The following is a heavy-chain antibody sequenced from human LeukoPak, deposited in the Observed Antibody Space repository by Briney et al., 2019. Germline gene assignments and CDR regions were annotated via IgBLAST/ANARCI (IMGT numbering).Heavy chain of an antibody. CDR3: ARVGAGYSSSWFYNWFDP. Sequence: SPTLSLTCAISGDSFSSNSAAWNWIRQSPSRGLEWLGRTYYRSKWYNDYAVSVKSRITINPDTSKNQFSLQLNSVTPEDTAVYYCARVGAGYSSSWFYNWFDPCGQGTLVTVSS. V-gene: IGHV6-1*01. D-gene: IGHD6-13*01. CDR2: TYYRSKWYN. CDR1: GDSFSSNSAA. J-gene: IGHJ5*02.